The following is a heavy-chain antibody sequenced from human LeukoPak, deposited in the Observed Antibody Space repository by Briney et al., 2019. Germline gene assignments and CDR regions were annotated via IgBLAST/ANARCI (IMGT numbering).Heavy chain of an antibody. CDR3: ARRRYSSGWYDY. CDR2: INHSGST. CDR1: GGSFSGYY. D-gene: IGHD6-19*01. Sequence: SETLSLTCAVHGGSFSGYYWSWIRQPPGKGLEWIGEINHSGSTNYNPSLKSRATISVDTSKNQFSLKLSSVTAADTAVYYCARRRYSSGWYDYWGQGTLVTVSS. V-gene: IGHV4-34*01. J-gene: IGHJ4*02.